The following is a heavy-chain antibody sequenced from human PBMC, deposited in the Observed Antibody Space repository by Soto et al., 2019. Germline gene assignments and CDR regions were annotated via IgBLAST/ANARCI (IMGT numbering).Heavy chain of an antibody. Sequence: QVQLEQSGGEVKQPGSSVRVSCKTSGGTFSTYAINWVRQAPGQGLEWMGAIIPLFGTADYSQKFQGRVTITADESTSTAYMELSSLRFDDTAGHFCARPKGTYSSGYYYFDFWGQGTLVTVSS. J-gene: IGHJ4*02. CDR2: IIPLFGTA. CDR3: ARPKGTYSSGYYYFDF. V-gene: IGHV1-69*01. D-gene: IGHD6-19*01. CDR1: GGTFSTYA.